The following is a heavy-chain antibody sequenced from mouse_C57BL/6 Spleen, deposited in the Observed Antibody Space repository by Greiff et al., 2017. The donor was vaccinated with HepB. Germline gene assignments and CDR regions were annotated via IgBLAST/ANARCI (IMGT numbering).Heavy chain of an antibody. V-gene: IGHV5-17*01. Sequence: EVQLVESGGGLVKPGGSLKLSCAASGFTFSDYGMHWVRQAPEKGLEWVAYISSGSSTIYYADTVKGRFTISRDNAKNTLFLQMTSLRSEDTAMYYCARSYYSNFRDAMDYWGQGTSVTVSS. D-gene: IGHD2-5*01. CDR1: GFTFSDYG. J-gene: IGHJ4*01. CDR3: ARSYYSNFRDAMDY. CDR2: ISSGSSTI.